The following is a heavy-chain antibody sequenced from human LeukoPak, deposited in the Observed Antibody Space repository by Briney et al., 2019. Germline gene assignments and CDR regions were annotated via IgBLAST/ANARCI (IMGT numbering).Heavy chain of an antibody. V-gene: IGHV1-8*01. CDR2: MNTDSYNT. D-gene: IGHD3-22*01. CDR3: ARGSSGYYWSPDY. J-gene: IGHJ4*02. CDR1: GYTFTNYE. Sequence: ASVKVSCKASGYTFTNYEINWVRQATGQGLEWMGWMNTDSYNTSYAPKFQGRITMTRNTSINTAYMELSSLTSEDTAVYYCARGSSGYYWSPDYWGQGTLVTVSS.